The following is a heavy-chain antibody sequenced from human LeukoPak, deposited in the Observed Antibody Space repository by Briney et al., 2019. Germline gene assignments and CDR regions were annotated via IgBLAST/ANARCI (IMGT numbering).Heavy chain of an antibody. V-gene: IGHV3-11*01. J-gene: IGHJ4*02. Sequence: GGSLRLSCAASGFPFSSYAMSWIRQAPGKGREWVSYISFSGSSIYSADSVKGRFTISRDNAKSSLYLQMNSLRAEDTAVYYCARWVAAAGTLDYWGQGTLVTVSS. D-gene: IGHD6-13*01. CDR1: GFPFSSYA. CDR2: ISFSGSSI. CDR3: ARWVAAAGTLDY.